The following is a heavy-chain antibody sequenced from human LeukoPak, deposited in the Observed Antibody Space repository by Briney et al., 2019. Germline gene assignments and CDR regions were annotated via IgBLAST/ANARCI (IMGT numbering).Heavy chain of an antibody. Sequence: SETLSLTCTVSGGSLSSYYGSWIRQPPGKGLEWIGYISYGGATSYNPSLKRRVTISVDSPKNRFSLRLSSLTAADTALYYCARHGGTLDYFDYWAPGPLVTVSS. J-gene: IGHJ4*02. CDR1: GGSLSSYY. V-gene: IGHV4-59*08. CDR2: ISYGGAT. CDR3: ARHGGTLDYFDY. D-gene: IGHD1-26*01.